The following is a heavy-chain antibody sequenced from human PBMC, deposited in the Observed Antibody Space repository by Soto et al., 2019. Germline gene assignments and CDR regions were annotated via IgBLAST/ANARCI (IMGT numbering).Heavy chain of an antibody. D-gene: IGHD2-2*01. Sequence: QVQLVQSGADVRKPGASVTMSCKASGYIFTDYAMHWVRQAPGQGFQWMGRINAANGDTRYSQNFQGRVSIPRDASARTAYMELRSLTSGDPAMYYCARDGGVLSAAVGDDSDYWGQGTLITVSS. V-gene: IGHV1-3*01. CDR3: ARDGGVLSAAVGDDSDY. J-gene: IGHJ4*02. CDR2: INAANGDT. CDR1: GYIFTDYA.